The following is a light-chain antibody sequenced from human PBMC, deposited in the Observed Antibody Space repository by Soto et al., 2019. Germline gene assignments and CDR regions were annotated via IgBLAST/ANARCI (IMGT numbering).Light chain of an antibody. J-gene: IGKJ1*01. Sequence: DIQMTQSPSSLSASVGDRVTITCRASQSISSYLNWYQQKPGQAPKLLIYAASSLQSGLPSRFSGSGSGTDFTLTSSSLQPEDFATYYCQQSYSTPRTFGQGTKVEIK. V-gene: IGKV1-39*01. CDR2: AAS. CDR1: QSISSY. CDR3: QQSYSTPRT.